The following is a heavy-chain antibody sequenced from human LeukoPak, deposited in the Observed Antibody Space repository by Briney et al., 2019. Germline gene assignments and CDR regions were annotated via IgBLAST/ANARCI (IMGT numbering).Heavy chain of an antibody. CDR3: ARLKGNSIVATDY. V-gene: IGHV4-34*01. Sequence: SETLSLTCAVYGGSFSGYYWSWIRQPPGKGLEWIGEINHSGSTNYNPSLKSRVTISVDTSKNQFSLKLSSVTAADTAVYYCARLKGNSIVATDYWGQGTLVTVSS. J-gene: IGHJ4*02. D-gene: IGHD5-12*01. CDR2: INHSGST. CDR1: GGSFSGYY.